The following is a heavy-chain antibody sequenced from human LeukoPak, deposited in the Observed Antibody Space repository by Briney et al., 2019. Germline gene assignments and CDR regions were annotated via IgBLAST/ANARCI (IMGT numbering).Heavy chain of an antibody. CDR3: ARGQGATVPQVGKNWFDP. Sequence: SETLSLTCAVYIDSFSNYNWNWIRQTPAKGMEWSGEVNESGGTNISPSLRSRVILSVDTSKNQFPLKLISVTVADTAIYYCARGQGATVPQVGKNWFDPWGQGTRVTVSS. CDR1: IDSFSNYN. D-gene: IGHD1-26*01. J-gene: IGHJ5*02. V-gene: IGHV4-34*01. CDR2: VNESGGT.